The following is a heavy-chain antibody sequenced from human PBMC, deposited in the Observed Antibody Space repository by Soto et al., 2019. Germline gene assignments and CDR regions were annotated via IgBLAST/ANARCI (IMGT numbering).Heavy chain of an antibody. Sequence: QVQLVESGGGVVQPGRSLRLSCAASGFTFSSYAMHWVRQAPGKGLEWVAVISYDGSNKYYADSVKGRFTISRDNSKNTLYLQMNSLRAEDTAVYYCARDLGGYCSSTSCLDAFDIWGQGTMVTVSS. D-gene: IGHD2-2*01. CDR3: ARDLGGYCSSTSCLDAFDI. J-gene: IGHJ3*02. CDR1: GFTFSSYA. CDR2: ISYDGSNK. V-gene: IGHV3-30-3*01.